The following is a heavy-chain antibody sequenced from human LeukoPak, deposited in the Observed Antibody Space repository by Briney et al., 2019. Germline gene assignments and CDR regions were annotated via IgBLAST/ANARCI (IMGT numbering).Heavy chain of an antibody. V-gene: IGHV1-69*13. CDR3: ARPVGSKDAFDI. Sequence: SVKVSCKVSGYTLTELSMHWVRQAPGQGLEWMGGIIPIFGTANYAQKFQGRVTITADESTSTAYMELSSLRSEDTAVYYCARPVGSKDAFDIWGQGTMVTVSS. CDR2: IIPIFGTA. D-gene: IGHD1-26*01. J-gene: IGHJ3*02. CDR1: GYTLTELS.